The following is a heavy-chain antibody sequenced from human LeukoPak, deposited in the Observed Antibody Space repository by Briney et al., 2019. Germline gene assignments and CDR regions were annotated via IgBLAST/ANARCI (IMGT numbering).Heavy chain of an antibody. CDR1: GFPFSSYA. CDR3: AKDGLRRRGNYFDY. J-gene: IGHJ4*02. V-gene: IGHV3-23*01. Sequence: PGGSLRLSCAASGFPFSSYAMSWVRQAPGKGLEWVSDISGSGGSTYYADSVKGRFTISRDNAKNTLYLQMNSLRAEDTAVYYCAKDGLRRRGNYFDYWGQGTLVTVSS. CDR2: ISGSGGST. D-gene: IGHD4-17*01.